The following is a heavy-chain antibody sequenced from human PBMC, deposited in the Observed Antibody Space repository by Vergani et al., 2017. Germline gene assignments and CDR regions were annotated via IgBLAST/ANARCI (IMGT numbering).Heavy chain of an antibody. J-gene: IGHJ6*02. CDR2: IYTSGST. CDR1: GGSISSGSYY. Sequence: QVQLQESGPGLVKPSQTLSLTCTVSGGSISSGSYYWSWIRQPAGKGLEWIGRIYTSGSTNYNPSLKSRVTISVDTSKKQFSLKLSSVTAADTAVYYCAGGSFAGYYYYYGMDVWGQGTTVTVSS. D-gene: IGHD2-15*01. V-gene: IGHV4-61*02. CDR3: AGGSFAGYYYYYGMDV.